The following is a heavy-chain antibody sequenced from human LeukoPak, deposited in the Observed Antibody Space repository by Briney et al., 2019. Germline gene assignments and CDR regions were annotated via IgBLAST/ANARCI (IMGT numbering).Heavy chain of an antibody. V-gene: IGHV3-21*01. Sequence: GGSLRLSCAASGFTFSSYSMNWVRQAPGKRLKWVSSISSSSSYIYYADSVKGRFTISRDNAKNSLYLQMNSLRAEDTAVYYCARETILDYAFFDYWGQGTLVTVSS. CDR3: ARETILDYAFFDY. CDR2: ISSSSSYI. CDR1: GFTFSSYS. J-gene: IGHJ4*02. D-gene: IGHD3/OR15-3a*01.